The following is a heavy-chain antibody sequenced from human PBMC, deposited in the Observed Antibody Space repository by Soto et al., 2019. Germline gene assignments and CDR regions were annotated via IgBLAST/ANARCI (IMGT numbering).Heavy chain of an antibody. D-gene: IGHD2-2*01. Sequence: QVQLVQSGAEVKKPGSSVKVSCEASGGTFSSYSFSWVRQAPGQGLEWMGRDIPILDMANYAQKFQGRVTITADKSTSTVYMEMSSLRSEDTAVYFCARGGAVVVPGAVDRHNWFDPWGQGSLVTVSS. CDR1: GGTFSSYS. V-gene: IGHV1-69*02. J-gene: IGHJ5*02. CDR2: DIPILDMA. CDR3: ARGGAVVVPGAVDRHNWFDP.